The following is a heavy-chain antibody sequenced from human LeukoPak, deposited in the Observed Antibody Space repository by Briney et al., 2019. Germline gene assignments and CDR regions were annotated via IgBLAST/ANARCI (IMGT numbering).Heavy chain of an antibody. D-gene: IGHD3-10*01. Sequence: AGTLSLSCAASGFTFSNHGMNWIRQAPGKGLEWISGISPSGDITYYADSVKGRFTISRDNSKNTLYLEVISLTAEDTAVYYCAKDDAWLRFGEWSQGTLVTVSS. V-gene: IGHV3-23*01. J-gene: IGHJ4*02. CDR1: GFTFSNHG. CDR2: ISPSGDIT. CDR3: AKDDAWLRFGE.